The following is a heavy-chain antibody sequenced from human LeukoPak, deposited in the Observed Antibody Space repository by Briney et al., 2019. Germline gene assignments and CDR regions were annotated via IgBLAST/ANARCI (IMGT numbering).Heavy chain of an antibody. D-gene: IGHD3-16*01. Sequence: KPGESLKISCKGSGYSFTNYWIAWVRQVPGKGLEWMGIIYPGDSDTRYSPSFQGQVTISADKSISTAYLQWSSLKASDTAMYYCARPLPEGDDDYYFDYWGQGTLVTVSS. CDR3: ARPLPEGDDDYYFDY. J-gene: IGHJ4*02. CDR2: IYPGDSDT. CDR1: GYSFTNYW. V-gene: IGHV5-51*03.